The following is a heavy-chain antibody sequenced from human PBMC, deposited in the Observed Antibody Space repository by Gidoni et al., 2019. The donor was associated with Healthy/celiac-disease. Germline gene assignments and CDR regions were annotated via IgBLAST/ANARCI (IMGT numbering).Heavy chain of an antibody. Sequence: QVQLQQWGAGLLKPSETLSLTCAVYGGSFSGYYWSWIRQPQGKGLEWIGEINHIGSTNYHPSLKSRVTISVDTSKNQFSLKLSSVTAADTAVYYCARGTVGPWGAQANGAAAGGNWFDPWGQGTLVTVSS. CDR2: INHIGST. J-gene: IGHJ5*02. CDR1: GGSFSGYY. CDR3: ARGTVGPWGAQANGAAAGGNWFDP. V-gene: IGHV4-34*01. D-gene: IGHD6-13*01.